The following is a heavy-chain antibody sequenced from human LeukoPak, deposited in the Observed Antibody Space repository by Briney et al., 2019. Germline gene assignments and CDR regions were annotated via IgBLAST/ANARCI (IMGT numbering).Heavy chain of an antibody. CDR2: INTNTGNP. CDR1: GYTFTKYT. Sequence: VASVKVSCKASGYTFTKYTMNWVRQAPGQGLEWMGWINTNTGNPAYAQGLTGRFVFSLDTSVTTAYLPISSLKAEDTAVYYWPRPGGGSSLSAYYYYNGMDVWGQGTTVTVSS. D-gene: IGHD3-16*01. V-gene: IGHV7-4-1*02. CDR3: PRPGGGSSLSAYYYYNGMDV. J-gene: IGHJ6*02.